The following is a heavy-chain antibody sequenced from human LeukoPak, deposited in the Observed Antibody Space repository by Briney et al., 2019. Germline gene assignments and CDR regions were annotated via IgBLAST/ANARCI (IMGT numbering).Heavy chain of an antibody. CDR3: ARILEGYHYYMDV. Sequence: KPGGSLRLSCAASGVTFSDYYMSWIRQAPGKRLQWVSYIGTGGSITYYADSVKGRFTISRDNAENSLYLQMNSLRVEDTAVYYCARILEGYHYYMDVWGKGTTVTVSS. J-gene: IGHJ6*03. CDR1: GVTFSDYY. CDR2: IGTGGSIT. V-gene: IGHV3-11*04.